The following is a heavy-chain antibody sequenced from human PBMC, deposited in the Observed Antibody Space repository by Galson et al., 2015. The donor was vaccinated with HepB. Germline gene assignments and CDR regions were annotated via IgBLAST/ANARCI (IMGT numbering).Heavy chain of an antibody. CDR3: AIRREMATGNWFDP. V-gene: IGHV1-18*01. J-gene: IGHJ5*02. CDR1: GYTFTSYG. D-gene: IGHD5-24*01. Sequence: SVKVSCKASGYTFTSYGISWVRQAPGQGLEWMGWNSAYNGNTNYAQKLQGRVTMTTDTSTSTAYMELSSLRSEDTAVYYCAIRREMATGNWFDPWGQGTLVTVSS. CDR2: NSAYNGNT.